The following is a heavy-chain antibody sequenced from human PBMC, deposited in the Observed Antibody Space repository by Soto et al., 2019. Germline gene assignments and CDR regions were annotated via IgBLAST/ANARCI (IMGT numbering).Heavy chain of an antibody. CDR3: ARAGGGPNWFDP. Sequence: GGSLRLSCAASGFTFSSYSMNWVRQAPGKGLEWVSSISSSSSYIYYADSVKGRFTISRDNAKNSLYLQMNSLRAEDTAVYYCARAGGGPNWFDPWGQGTLVTVSS. D-gene: IGHD3-16*01. CDR1: GFTFSSYS. J-gene: IGHJ5*02. V-gene: IGHV3-21*01. CDR2: ISSSSSYI.